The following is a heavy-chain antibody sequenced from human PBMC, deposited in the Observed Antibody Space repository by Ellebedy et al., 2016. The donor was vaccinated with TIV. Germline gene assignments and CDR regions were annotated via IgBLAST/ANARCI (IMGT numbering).Heavy chain of an antibody. Sequence: GESLKISCAASGFTFSSYTMSWVRQAPGKGLEWVSSIGGTGSTFYVDSVKGRFAISRENTKNTRFLQMNSRRAEDTDVYYCAKGDGIPSFDYWGQGTLVTVSS. V-gene: IGHV3-23*01. D-gene: IGHD1-26*01. CDR1: GFTFSSYT. J-gene: IGHJ4*02. CDR2: IGGTGST. CDR3: AKGDGIPSFDY.